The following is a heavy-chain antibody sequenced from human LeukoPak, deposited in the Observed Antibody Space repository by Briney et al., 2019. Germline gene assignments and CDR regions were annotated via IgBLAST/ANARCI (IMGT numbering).Heavy chain of an antibody. J-gene: IGHJ4*02. Sequence: GGSLRLSCAASGFTFSSYWMPWVRQAPGKGLVWVSAISGSGGSTYYADSVKGRFTISRDNSKNTLYLQMNSLRAEDTAVYYCAKVGYCSGGSCSLYFDYWGQGTLVTVSS. CDR1: GFTFSSYW. D-gene: IGHD2-15*01. CDR3: AKVGYCSGGSCSLYFDY. CDR2: ISGSGGST. V-gene: IGHV3-23*01.